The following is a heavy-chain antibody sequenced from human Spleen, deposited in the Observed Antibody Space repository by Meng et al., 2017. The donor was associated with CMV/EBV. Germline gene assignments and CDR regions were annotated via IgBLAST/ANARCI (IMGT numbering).Heavy chain of an antibody. D-gene: IGHD3-9*01. CDR2: INPSGGST. Sequence: ASVKVSCKASGYTFTAYYIDWVRQAPGQGLEWMGIINPSGGSTSYAQKFQGRVTMTRDTSTSTVYKVLSILRSADTAVYYCARSDNILTGYYNVMGFVIGYWGQGTLVTVSS. CDR3: ARSDNILTGYYNVMGFVIGY. J-gene: IGHJ4*02. V-gene: IGHV1-46*01. CDR1: GYTFTAYY.